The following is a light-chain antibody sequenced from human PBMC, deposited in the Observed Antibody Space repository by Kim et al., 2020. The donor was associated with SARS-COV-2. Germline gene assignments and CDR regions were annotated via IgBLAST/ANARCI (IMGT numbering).Light chain of an antibody. V-gene: IGLV1-47*01. Sequence: QSVLTQPPSASGTPGQRVTISCSGSSSNIGSNSVYWYQQLPGTAPKLLIYRNNQRPSGFPDRFSGSKSGTSASLAISGLRSEDEADYYCAAWDDSLSGWVFGGGTQLTVL. CDR2: RNN. J-gene: IGLJ3*02. CDR3: AAWDDSLSGWV. CDR1: SSNIGSNS.